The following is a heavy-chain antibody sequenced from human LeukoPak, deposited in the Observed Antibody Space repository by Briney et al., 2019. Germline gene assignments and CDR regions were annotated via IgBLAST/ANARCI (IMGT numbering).Heavy chain of an antibody. CDR3: ARDGYYYDSSGYYPRFDY. CDR1: GFTFSSYG. J-gene: IGHJ4*02. V-gene: IGHV3-33*01. D-gene: IGHD3-22*01. CDR2: IWYDGSSK. Sequence: GGSLRLSCAASGFTFSSYGMHWVRQAPGKGLEWVAVIWYDGSSKYYADSVKGRFTISRDNSKNTLYLQMNSLRAEDTAVYYCARDGYYYDSSGYYPRFDYWGQGTLVTVSS.